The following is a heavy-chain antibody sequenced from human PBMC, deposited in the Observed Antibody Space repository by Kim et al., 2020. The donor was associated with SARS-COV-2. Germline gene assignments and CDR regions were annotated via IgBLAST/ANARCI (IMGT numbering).Heavy chain of an antibody. V-gene: IGHV3-7*03. CDR2: IKEDGSEK. CDR3: SIVGGAGTYPRVRGGYNWFDP. J-gene: IGHJ5*02. D-gene: IGHD3-10*01. CDR1: GFIFNNYW. Sequence: GGSLRLSCVASGFIFNNYWMGWVRQAPGKGPEWVANIKEDGSEKYYVDSVKGRFTISRDNAKKSLDLQMDSLRVDDTAIYFCSIVGGAGTYPRVRGGYNWFDPWGQGTLVTVSS.